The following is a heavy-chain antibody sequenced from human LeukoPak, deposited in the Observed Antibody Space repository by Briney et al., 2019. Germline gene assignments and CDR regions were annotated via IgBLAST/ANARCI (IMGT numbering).Heavy chain of an antibody. D-gene: IGHD3-3*01. CDR2: ISYDGSNK. J-gene: IGHJ4*02. V-gene: IGHV3-30*18. CDR1: GFTFSSYG. CDR3: AKVWRARTDYFDY. Sequence: GGSLRLSCAASGFTFSSYGMHWGRQAPGKGLEWVAVISYDGSNKYYADSVKGRFTISRDNSKNTLYLQMNSLRAEDTAVYYCAKVWRARTDYFDYWGQGTLVTVSS.